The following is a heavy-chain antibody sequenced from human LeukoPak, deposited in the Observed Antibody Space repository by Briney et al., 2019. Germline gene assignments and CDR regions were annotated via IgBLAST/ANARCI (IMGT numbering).Heavy chain of an antibody. J-gene: IGHJ3*02. CDR3: ARLGPSRRLNAFDI. V-gene: IGHV5-10-1*01. CDR2: IDPSDSYT. Sequence: GESLKISCKGSGYSFSNYWIGWVRQMPGKGLEWMGRIDPSDSYTNYSPSFQGHVTISADKSISTAYLQWSSLKASDTAMYYCARLGPSRRLNAFDIWGQGTMVTVSS. CDR1: GYSFSNYW.